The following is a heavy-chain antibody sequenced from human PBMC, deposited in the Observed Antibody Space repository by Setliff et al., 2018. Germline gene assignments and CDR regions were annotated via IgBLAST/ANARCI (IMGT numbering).Heavy chain of an antibody. CDR1: GSTFSDSI. CDR3: ARLVRYCSPRSYQRASGDEY. CDR2: LSPYSGNA. Sequence: ASVKVSCKASGSTFSDSIVNWVRQAPGQGLEWVGWLSPYSGNAYSAQKFQGRVTLTTDSSSTTAYLELSNLSSGDTAIYYCARLVRYCSPRSYQRASGDEYLGQGTLVTVSS. J-gene: IGHJ4*02. V-gene: IGHV1-18*01. D-gene: IGHD2-15*01.